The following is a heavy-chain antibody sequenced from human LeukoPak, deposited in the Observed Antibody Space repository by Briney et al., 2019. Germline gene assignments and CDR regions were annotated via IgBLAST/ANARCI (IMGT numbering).Heavy chain of an antibody. D-gene: IGHD3-3*01. CDR2: ISSSGSTI. J-gene: IGHJ4*02. Sequence: GGFLRLSCAASGFTFSSYEMNWVRQAPGKGLEWVSYISSSGSTIYYADSVKGRFTISRDNSKNTLYLQMNSLRAEDTAVYYCAKGRLRSPNTDFDYWGQGTLVTVSS. CDR3: AKGRLRSPNTDFDY. V-gene: IGHV3-48*03. CDR1: GFTFSSYE.